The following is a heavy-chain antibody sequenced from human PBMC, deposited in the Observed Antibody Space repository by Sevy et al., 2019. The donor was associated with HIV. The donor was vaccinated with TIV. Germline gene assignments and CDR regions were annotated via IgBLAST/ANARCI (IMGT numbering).Heavy chain of an antibody. CDR2: ISSGSSYT. Sequence: GGSLRLSCSPSGFTLSDYYMSWIRQAPGKGLEWVSYISSGSSYTNYAYSVKGRFTISRDNAKNFLYLEMNNLRAEDTAVYYCARDRRNYGGQYFDYWGQGTLVTVSS. V-gene: IGHV3-11*06. D-gene: IGHD4-17*01. J-gene: IGHJ4*02. CDR3: ARDRRNYGGQYFDY. CDR1: GFTLSDYY.